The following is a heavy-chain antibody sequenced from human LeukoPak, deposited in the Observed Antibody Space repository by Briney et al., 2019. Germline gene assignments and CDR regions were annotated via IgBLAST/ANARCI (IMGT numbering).Heavy chain of an antibody. CDR3: EAWIESQVVDV. V-gene: IGHV3-21*01. Sequence: GGSLRLSCAASGFTFSSYSMNWVRQAPGKGLEWVSSISSSSSYIYYADSVKGRFTISRDNAKNSLYLQMNSLRAEDTAVYYCEAWIESQVVDVWGQGTTVSVSS. CDR1: GFTFSSYS. CDR2: ISSSSSYI. J-gene: IGHJ6*02. D-gene: IGHD5-12*01.